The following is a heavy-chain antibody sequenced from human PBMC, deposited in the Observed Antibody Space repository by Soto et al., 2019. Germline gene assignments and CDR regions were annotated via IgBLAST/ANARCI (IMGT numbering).Heavy chain of an antibody. D-gene: IGHD3-22*01. V-gene: IGHV3-48*02. CDR2: INSDSSSI. CDR1: GFTFSTYS. J-gene: IGHJ4*02. CDR3: ARSYYHDSSAYYYDY. Sequence: PGGSLRLSCAASGFTFSTYSMNWVRQAPGKGLEWISSINSDSSSIYHADSVKGRFTISRDNAKNSVDLQMNSLRDEDTAVYYCARSYYHDSSAYYYDYWGQGALVTVSS.